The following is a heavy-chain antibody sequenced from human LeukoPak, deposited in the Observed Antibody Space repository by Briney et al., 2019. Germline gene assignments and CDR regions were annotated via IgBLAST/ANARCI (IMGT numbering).Heavy chain of an antibody. Sequence: PGGSLRLSCTASGFTFSTYPLTWVRQAPGKGPEWVSTIGTSGDTYYADSVKGRFTISRDNSKNTLYLQMNSLRAEDTAVYYCAKDASYSSGWFYFDYWGQGTLVTVSS. CDR2: IGTSGDT. CDR1: GFTFSTYP. V-gene: IGHV3-23*01. D-gene: IGHD6-19*01. CDR3: AKDASYSSGWFYFDY. J-gene: IGHJ4*02.